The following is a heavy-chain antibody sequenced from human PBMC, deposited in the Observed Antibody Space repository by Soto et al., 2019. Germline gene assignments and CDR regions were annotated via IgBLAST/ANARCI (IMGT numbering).Heavy chain of an antibody. CDR1: GYTFTSYA. CDR3: ASPLTGGYSYGFAY. CDR2: INAGNGNT. Sequence: QVQLVQSGAEVKKPGASVKVSCKASGYTFTSYAMHWVRQAPGQRLEWMGWINAGNGNTKYSQKCQGRVTITRDTSASTAYMERSSLRSEDTAVYYCASPLTGGYSYGFAYWGKGTLVTVSS. J-gene: IGHJ4*02. D-gene: IGHD5-18*01. V-gene: IGHV1-3*01.